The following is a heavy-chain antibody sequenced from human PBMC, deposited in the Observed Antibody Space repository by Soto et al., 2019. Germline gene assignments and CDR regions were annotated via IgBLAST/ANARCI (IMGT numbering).Heavy chain of an antibody. Sequence: EVQLVESGGGLVKPGGSLRLSCAASGFTFSSYSMNWVRQAPGKGLEWVSSISSSSSYIYYADSVKGRFTISRDNAKNSLYLQMNSLRAEDTAVYYCTRDVHRNEDDAFDICGQGTMVTVSS. V-gene: IGHV3-21*01. CDR3: TRDVHRNEDDAFDI. D-gene: IGHD1-1*01. J-gene: IGHJ3*02. CDR2: ISSSSSYI. CDR1: GFTFSSYS.